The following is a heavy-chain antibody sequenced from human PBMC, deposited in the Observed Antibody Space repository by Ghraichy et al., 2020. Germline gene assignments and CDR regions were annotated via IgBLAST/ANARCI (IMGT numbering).Heavy chain of an antibody. J-gene: IGHJ5*02. CDR1: GFSFSSSW. V-gene: IGHV3-7*01. D-gene: IGHD2-15*01. Sequence: LSLTCAASGFSFSSSWMSWVRQAPGKGLEWVANIKQDGSAKYYVDSVKGRFTISRDNAKKSLYLEMNSLRAEDMAVYYCARAATIAGGTIGNDRWGQGTLVTVSS. CDR2: IKQDGSAK. CDR3: ARAATIAGGTIGNDR.